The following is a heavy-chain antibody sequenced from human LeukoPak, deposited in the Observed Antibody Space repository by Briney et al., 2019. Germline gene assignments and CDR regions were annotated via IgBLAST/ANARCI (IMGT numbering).Heavy chain of an antibody. J-gene: IGHJ4*02. CDR1: SGSISSYY. D-gene: IGHD6-19*01. Sequence: PSVTLSLNCTGSSGSISSYYWSWLRQPPGQGLEGMGYIYYSGSTNYHPSLKSRVTISVDTSKNQFSLKLSSVTAADTAVYYCARHYVGARAGYSSGWYYPGFDYWGQGTLVTVSS. V-gene: IGHV4-59*08. CDR3: ARHYVGARAGYSSGWYYPGFDY. CDR2: IYYSGST.